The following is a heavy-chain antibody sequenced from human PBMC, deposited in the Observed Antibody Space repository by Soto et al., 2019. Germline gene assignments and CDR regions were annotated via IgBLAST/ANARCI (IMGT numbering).Heavy chain of an antibody. Sequence: SETLSLTCTVSGGSMRNVYWSWIRQPPGKRLEWIGFIFHSGNAKYNPSLKSRVTISIDTSTSQFSLSLLSVTAADMAVYFCARAHGRSHPFDYWGLGTLVTVSS. V-gene: IGHV4-59*01. J-gene: IGHJ4*01. CDR1: GGSMRNVY. D-gene: IGHD2-15*01. CDR3: ARAHGRSHPFDY. CDR2: IFHSGNA.